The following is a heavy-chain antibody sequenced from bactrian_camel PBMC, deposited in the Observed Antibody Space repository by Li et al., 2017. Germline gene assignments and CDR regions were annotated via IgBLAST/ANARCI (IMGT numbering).Heavy chain of an antibody. D-gene: IGHD4*01. Sequence: SVQPGGSLRLSCAPSGSISSNHCMGWFRQAPGKGLEWVSTIRSDGGRTFYADSARGRFTISQDNDKNTLYLHMNGLKPEDSGMYYCAAGYTVESMSSSTGYCPPTMRGQGTQVTVS. J-gene: IGHJ4*01. CDR1: GSISSNHC. CDR2: IRSDGGRT. V-gene: IGHV3S25*01. CDR3: AAGYTVESMSSSTGYCPPTM.